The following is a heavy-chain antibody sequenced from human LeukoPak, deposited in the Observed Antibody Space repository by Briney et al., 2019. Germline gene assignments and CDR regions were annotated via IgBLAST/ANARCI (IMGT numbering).Heavy chain of an antibody. D-gene: IGHD3-22*01. CDR3: AREWDDYYDSSGYPPGY. J-gene: IGHJ4*02. CDR1: GFTFSSYA. Sequence: PGRSLRLSCAASGFTFSSYAMHWVRQAPGKGLEWVAVISYDGSNKYYADSVKGRFTISRDNSKNTLYLQMNSLRAEDTAVYYCAREWDDYYDSSGYPPGYWGQGILVTVSS. CDR2: ISYDGSNK. V-gene: IGHV3-30-3*01.